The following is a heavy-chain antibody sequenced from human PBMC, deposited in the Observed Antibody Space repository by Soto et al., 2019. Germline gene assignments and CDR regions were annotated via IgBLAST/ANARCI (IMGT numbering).Heavy chain of an antibody. CDR2: ISYDGSLQ. J-gene: IGHJ4*02. Sequence: QAQLVESGGGVVQPGMSLRLSCAASGFAFSSYGMHWVRQAPGTGLERVAVISYDGSLQHYADSVKGRFTISRDNSKNMVLLQMSSLRAEDTAVYYCVSDRGYGHASVPYSWGQGTLVSVSS. CDR1: GFAFSSYG. CDR3: VSDRGYGHASVPYS. D-gene: IGHD5-18*01. V-gene: IGHV3-30*03.